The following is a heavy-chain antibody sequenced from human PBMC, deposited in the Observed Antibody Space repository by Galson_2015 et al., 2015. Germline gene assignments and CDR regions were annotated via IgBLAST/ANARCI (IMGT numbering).Heavy chain of an antibody. CDR3: ARVEYSSSWPSLDY. V-gene: IGHV1-18*04. D-gene: IGHD6-13*01. CDR1: GYTFTSYG. CDR2: ISAYNGNT. J-gene: IGHJ4*02. Sequence: SVKVSCKASGYTFTSYGIGWVRQAPGQGLEWMGWISAYNGNTNYAQKLQGRVTMTTDTSTSTAYMELRSLRSDDTAVYYCARVEYSSSWPSLDYWGQGTLVTVSS.